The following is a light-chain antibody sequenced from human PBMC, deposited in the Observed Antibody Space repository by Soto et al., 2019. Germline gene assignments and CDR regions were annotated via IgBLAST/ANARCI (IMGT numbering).Light chain of an antibody. Sequence: DIQMTQSPSSLSASVVDRVTITCRASENINSYLNWYQFKAGKAPKLLIYVASNLQSGVPSRFSASGFGTEFTLTISSLQPEDFATYFCQQSYTTPVTFGQGTRLEI. V-gene: IGKV1-39*01. J-gene: IGKJ5*01. CDR2: VAS. CDR1: ENINSY. CDR3: QQSYTTPVT.